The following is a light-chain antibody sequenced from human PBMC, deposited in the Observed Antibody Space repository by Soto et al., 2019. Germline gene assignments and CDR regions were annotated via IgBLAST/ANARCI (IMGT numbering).Light chain of an antibody. CDR2: GAS. V-gene: IGKV3-15*01. Sequence: EIVMTQSPATLSMSPGERATLSCRASQSVSSNLAWFQQKPGQAPRLLIYGASTRSTGIPARFSGSGSGTEFPLTISSLQSEDFAVYYCQQYSNWPRTFGQGTKVEIK. J-gene: IGKJ1*01. CDR3: QQYSNWPRT. CDR1: QSVSSN.